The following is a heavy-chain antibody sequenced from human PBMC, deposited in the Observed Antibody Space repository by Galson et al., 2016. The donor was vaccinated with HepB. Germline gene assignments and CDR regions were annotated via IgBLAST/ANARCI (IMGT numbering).Heavy chain of an antibody. J-gene: IGHJ4*02. D-gene: IGHD4-17*01. CDR1: GFTFSSYG. CDR3: ARGPDYGDWVDFLDC. Sequence: SLRFSCAASGFTFSSYGLHWVRQAPGKGLEWVAHIKHDGSEKYYVDSVRGRFTISRDNAKNSLYLQMNSLRAEDTAAYYCARGPDYGDWVDFLDCWGQGTLVTVSS. V-gene: IGHV3-7*04. CDR2: IKHDGSEK.